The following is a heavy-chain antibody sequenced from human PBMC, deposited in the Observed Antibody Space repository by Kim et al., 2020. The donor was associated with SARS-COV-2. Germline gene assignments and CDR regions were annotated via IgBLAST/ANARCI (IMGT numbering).Heavy chain of an antibody. CDR1: GFTFSNYA. D-gene: IGHD2-15*01. CDR3: AKADCSGGGCHFDY. V-gene: IGHV3-23*01. Sequence: GGSLRLSCTTSGFTFSNYAMNWVRQAPGKGLEWVSTISDSDGSAYYADSVKGRFTISRDNSKNTLYLQMNSLRADDTAVYYCAKADCSGGGCHFDYWGQGTLVTVSS. J-gene: IGHJ4*02. CDR2: ISDSDGSA.